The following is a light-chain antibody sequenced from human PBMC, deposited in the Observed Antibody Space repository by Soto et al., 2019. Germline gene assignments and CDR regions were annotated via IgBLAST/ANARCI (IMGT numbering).Light chain of an antibody. J-gene: IGLJ2*01. CDR2: QDT. Sequence: SYELTQPPSVSVSPGQTASITCSGDKLGDKYAYWYLQKQGQSPVLVISQDTKRPSGIPELFSGSNSWNTATLTISGTQAMDEADYYCQAWDSSTLVFGGGTKLTVL. V-gene: IGLV3-1*01. CDR3: QAWDSSTLV. CDR1: KLGDKY.